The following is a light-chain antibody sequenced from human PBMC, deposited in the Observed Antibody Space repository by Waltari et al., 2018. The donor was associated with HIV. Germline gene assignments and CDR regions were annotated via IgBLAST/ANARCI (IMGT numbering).Light chain of an antibody. CDR2: EVN. CDR3: TSYAGINPVA. Sequence: QSALTQPPSASGSPGQSVPLSCTGTSSDVGRYDYVSWYQQHPGKAPKLLIYEVNKRPSGVPDRFSGSKSGNTASLTVSGLQAEDEAEYSCTSYAGINPVAFGGGTKLTVL. CDR1: SSDVGRYDY. V-gene: IGLV2-8*01. J-gene: IGLJ2*01.